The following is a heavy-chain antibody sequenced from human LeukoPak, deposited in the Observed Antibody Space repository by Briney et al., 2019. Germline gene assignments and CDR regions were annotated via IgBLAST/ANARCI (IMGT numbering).Heavy chain of an antibody. J-gene: IGHJ3*02. CDR2: ISYDGSNK. CDR3: AKSWSSSTHAPDAFDI. Sequence: PGRSLRLSCGVSGFTFNSYAMHWVRQAPGKGLEWVAVISYDGSNKYYADSVKGRFTISRDNSKNSLYLQMNSLRAEDTALYYCAKSWSSSTHAPDAFDIWGQGTMVTVSS. D-gene: IGHD6-13*01. CDR1: GFTFNSYA. V-gene: IGHV3-30-3*02.